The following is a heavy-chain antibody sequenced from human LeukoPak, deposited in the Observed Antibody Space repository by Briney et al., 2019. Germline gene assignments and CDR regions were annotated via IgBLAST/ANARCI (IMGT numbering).Heavy chain of an antibody. D-gene: IGHD6-19*01. Sequence: SETLSLTCAVYGGSFSDYYWSWIRQPPGKGLEWIGEINHSGSTNYNPSLKSRVTISADTSKNQFSLKLSSVTAADTAVYYCAREQRAGHFDYWGQGTLVTVSS. CDR1: GGSFSDYY. CDR2: INHSGST. J-gene: IGHJ4*02. CDR3: AREQRAGHFDY. V-gene: IGHV4-34*01.